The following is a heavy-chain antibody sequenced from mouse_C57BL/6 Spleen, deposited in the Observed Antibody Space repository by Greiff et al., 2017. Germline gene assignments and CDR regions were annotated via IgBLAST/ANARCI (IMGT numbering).Heavy chain of an antibody. CDR2: INPNNGGT. CDR1: GYTFTDYY. CDR3: ARSGYYDYDSVGDY. Sequence: VQLQQSGPELVKPGASVKISCKASGYTFTDYYMNWVKQSHGKSLEWIGDINPNNGGTSYNQKFKGKATLTVDKSSSPAYMELRSLTSEDSAVYYCARSGYYDYDSVGDYWGQGTTLTVSS. D-gene: IGHD2-4*01. J-gene: IGHJ2*01. V-gene: IGHV1-26*01.